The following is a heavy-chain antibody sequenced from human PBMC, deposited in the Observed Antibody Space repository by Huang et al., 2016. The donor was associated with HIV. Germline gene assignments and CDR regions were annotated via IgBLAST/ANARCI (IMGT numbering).Heavy chain of an antibody. J-gene: IGHJ4*02. CDR1: GGSIRNYY. V-gene: IGHV4-4*07. D-gene: IGHD3-10*02. CDR3: ARDGNDVGGGFDH. CDR2: MYTSGTT. Sequence: QVQLQESGPGLVKPAETLSLPCSVSGGSIRNYYWSWIRQPAGKGREWIGRMYTSGTTNYNPYLRSGVTMSLDTSKNRFSLRLTAVTAADTAVYYCARDGNDVGGGFDHWGQGTLVTVSS.